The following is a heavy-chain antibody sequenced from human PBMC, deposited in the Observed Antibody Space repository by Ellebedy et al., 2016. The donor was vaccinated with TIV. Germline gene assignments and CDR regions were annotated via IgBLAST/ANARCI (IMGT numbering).Heavy chain of an antibody. CDR3: ARHWGVGCSGGSCYSRDWFDP. Sequence: MPSETLSLTCTVSGGSISSSSYYWGWIRQPPGEGLEWIGTIYYSGSTYYNPSLKSRLTISVEPSQKQFSLKLSSVTAADTALYYCARHWGVGCSGGSCYSRDWFDPWGQGTLVTVSS. CDR2: IYYSGST. CDR1: GGSISSSSYY. J-gene: IGHJ5*02. D-gene: IGHD2-15*01. V-gene: IGHV4-39*01.